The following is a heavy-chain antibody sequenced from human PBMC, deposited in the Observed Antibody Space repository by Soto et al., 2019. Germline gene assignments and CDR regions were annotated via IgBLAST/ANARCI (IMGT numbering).Heavy chain of an antibody. J-gene: IGHJ4*02. CDR1: SGSLSGYY. V-gene: IGHV4-34*01. CDR3: ARAPKVSGSSQTRPDF. CDR2: ISQSGNT. D-gene: IGHD6-6*01. Sequence: SETLSLACSIYSGSLSGYYWSWIRQPPGKGLEWIGEISQSGNTNYSPSLKSRVSISIDTSKKQFSLNLASVSAADTAVYYCARAPKVSGSSQTRPDFWGQGTLVTVSS.